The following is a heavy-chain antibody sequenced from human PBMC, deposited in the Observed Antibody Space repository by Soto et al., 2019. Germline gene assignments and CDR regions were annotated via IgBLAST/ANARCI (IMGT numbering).Heavy chain of an antibody. Sequence: ASVKVSCKGSGYTFTSYAMLWVRLAPGQRIEWMGWINAGNGNTKYSQKFQGRVTITRDTSASTAYMEMSSLRSEDTAVYYCARNRGIIAARSLNLYFDLWGRGTLVTVSS. CDR3: ARNRGIIAARSLNLYFDL. CDR1: GYTFTSYA. CDR2: INAGNGNT. J-gene: IGHJ2*01. V-gene: IGHV1-3*01. D-gene: IGHD6-6*01.